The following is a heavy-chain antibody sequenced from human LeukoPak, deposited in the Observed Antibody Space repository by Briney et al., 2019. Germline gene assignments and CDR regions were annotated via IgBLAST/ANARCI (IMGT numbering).Heavy chain of an antibody. D-gene: IGHD6-19*01. CDR3: AKDCAYSSGWYSSVAFDY. J-gene: IGHJ4*02. CDR2: ISSSGGST. V-gene: IGHV3-23*01. Sequence: SLSLSCAASGFTFSSYAMSWVRQAPGKGLEWVSGISSSGGSTSYADTVKGRFTIPRNNSKNTLYLQMNSLRAEDTAVYYCAKDCAYSSGWYSSVAFDYWGQGTLVTVSS. CDR1: GFTFSSYA.